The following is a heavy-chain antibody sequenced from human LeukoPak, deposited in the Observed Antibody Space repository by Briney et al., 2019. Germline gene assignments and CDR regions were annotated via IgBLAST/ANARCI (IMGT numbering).Heavy chain of an antibody. Sequence: GESLKISCKGSGYSFTSYWIGWVRQMPGKGLEWMGIIYPGDSDTRYSPSFQGQVTISADKSISTAYLQWSSLKASGTAMYYCARPRAAGSSFHAFDIWGQGTMVTVSS. V-gene: IGHV5-51*01. CDR1: GYSFTSYW. J-gene: IGHJ3*02. CDR3: ARPRAAGSSFHAFDI. D-gene: IGHD6-13*01. CDR2: IYPGDSDT.